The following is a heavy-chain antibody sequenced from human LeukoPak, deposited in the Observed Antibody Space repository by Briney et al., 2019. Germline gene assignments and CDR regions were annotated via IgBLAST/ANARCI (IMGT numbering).Heavy chain of an antibody. Sequence: PSETLSLTCTVSGGSISSYYWSWIRQPAGKGLEWIGYIYHSGSTYYNPSLKSRVTISVDRSKNQFSLKLSSVTAADTAVYYCARVCHREMVRGSYYFDYWGQGTLVTVSS. D-gene: IGHD3-10*01. CDR2: IYHSGST. CDR3: ARVCHREMVRGSYYFDY. J-gene: IGHJ4*02. CDR1: GGSISSYY. V-gene: IGHV4-59*12.